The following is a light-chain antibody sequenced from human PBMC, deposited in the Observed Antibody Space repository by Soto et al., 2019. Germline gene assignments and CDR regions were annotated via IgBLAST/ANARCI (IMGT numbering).Light chain of an antibody. V-gene: IGKV1-5*03. CDR2: KAS. CDR1: PSIRSW. Sequence: DIQIPQSPSTLSASVGDRVTITCRASPSIRSWLAWYQQKPGKAPQLLIYKASSLESGVPTRCSGSGSGTEFTLTIRSLQPDDFATYFRHQYHSYASLTCGQGTNVEIQ. CDR3: HQYHSYASLT. J-gene: IGKJ1*01.